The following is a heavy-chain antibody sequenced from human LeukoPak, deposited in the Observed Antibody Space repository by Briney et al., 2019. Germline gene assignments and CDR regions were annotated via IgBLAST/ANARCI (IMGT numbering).Heavy chain of an antibody. Sequence: GASVKVSCKASGYTFTSYYMHWVRQAPGQGLEWMGIINPSGGSTSYAPEFQARVTMTGDTSTDTVYMELSSLRSEDTAVYYCARGSALLSFGESLSYYFYGVDVWGPGATVTVSS. CDR1: GYTFTSYY. V-gene: IGHV1-46*01. D-gene: IGHD3-10*01. CDR2: INPSGGST. CDR3: ARGSALLSFGESLSYYFYGVDV. J-gene: IGHJ6*02.